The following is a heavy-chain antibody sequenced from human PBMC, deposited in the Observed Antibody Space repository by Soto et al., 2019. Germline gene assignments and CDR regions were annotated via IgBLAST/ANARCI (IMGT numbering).Heavy chain of an antibody. D-gene: IGHD2-15*01. CDR2: IYYSGST. CDR3: ARDNYCSGGSCYSWDYYGMDV. CDR1: GGSISSYY. Sequence: NPSETLSLTCTVSGGSISSYYWSWIRQPPGKGLEWIGYIYYSGSTNYNPSLKSRVTISVDTSKNQFSLKLSSVTAADTAVYYCARDNYCSGGSCYSWDYYGMDVWGQGTTVTVSS. J-gene: IGHJ6*02. V-gene: IGHV4-59*01.